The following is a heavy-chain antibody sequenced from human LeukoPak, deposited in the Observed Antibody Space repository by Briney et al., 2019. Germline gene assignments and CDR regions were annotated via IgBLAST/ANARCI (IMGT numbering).Heavy chain of an antibody. CDR3: ARGTVGDAPVDI. J-gene: IGHJ3*02. Sequence: ASVKVSCKASGGTFSSYAISWVRQATGQGLEWMGWMNPNGGNTGYAQKFQGRVTMTRNTSISTAYMELSSLRSEDTAVYYCARGTVGDAPVDIWGQGTMVTVSS. CDR2: MNPNGGNT. D-gene: IGHD2-15*01. V-gene: IGHV1-8*02. CDR1: GGTFSSYA.